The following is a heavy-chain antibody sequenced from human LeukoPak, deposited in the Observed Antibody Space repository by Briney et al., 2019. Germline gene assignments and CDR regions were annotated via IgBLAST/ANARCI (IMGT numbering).Heavy chain of an antibody. Sequence: PSETLSLTCTVAGASITDSYWHWFRQPPGQRLEWIGYLYDSGTTYSNPSLKSRVALSLDTSKNQLFLKMSSVTTADTAIYYCARRPYSIPGYFDFWGRGALVTVSS. V-gene: IGHV4-59*01. CDR1: GASITDSY. CDR2: LYDSGTT. J-gene: IGHJ2*01. CDR3: ARRPYSIPGYFDF. D-gene: IGHD2-21*01.